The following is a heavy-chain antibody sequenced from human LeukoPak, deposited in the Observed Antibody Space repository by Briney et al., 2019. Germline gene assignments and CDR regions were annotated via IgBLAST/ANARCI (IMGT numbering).Heavy chain of an antibody. CDR1: GFTFSDYS. V-gene: IGHV3-21*01. Sequence: GGSLRLSXAASGFTFSDYSMNWVRQAPGKGLEWISSIGGIGTYIYYADSVKGRFTISRDNAKNSVYLQMNSLRGEDTAVYYCVRDLAWGQETLVTVSS. CDR2: IGGIGTYI. J-gene: IGHJ5*02. CDR3: VRDLA.